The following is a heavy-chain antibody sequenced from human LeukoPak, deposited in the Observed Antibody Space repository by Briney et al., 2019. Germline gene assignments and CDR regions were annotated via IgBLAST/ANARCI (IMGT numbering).Heavy chain of an antibody. J-gene: IGHJ4*02. V-gene: IGHV1-8*01. CDR3: AREVTYYDFWSGYYKSRYDY. D-gene: IGHD3-3*01. CDR2: MNPNSGNT. CDR1: GYTFTSYD. Sequence: ASVKVSCKASGYTFTSYDINWVRQATGQGLEWMGWMNPNSGNTGYAQKFQGRVTMTRNTSISTAYMELSSLRSEDTAVYYCAREVTYYDFWSGYYKSRYDYWGQGTLVTVSS.